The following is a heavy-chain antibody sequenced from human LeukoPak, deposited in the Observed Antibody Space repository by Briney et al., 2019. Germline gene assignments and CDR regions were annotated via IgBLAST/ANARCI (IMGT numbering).Heavy chain of an antibody. J-gene: IGHJ4*02. D-gene: IGHD3-10*01. CDR3: ARGNYGSGSYSLL. V-gene: IGHV1-2*06. CDR2: INPNSGGT. Sequence: GASVKASCKASGYTFTGYYMHWVRQAPGQGLEWMGRINPNSGGTNYAQKFQGRVTMTRDTSISTAYMELSRLRSDDTAVYYCARGNYGSGSYSLLWGQGTLVTVSS. CDR1: GYTFTGYY.